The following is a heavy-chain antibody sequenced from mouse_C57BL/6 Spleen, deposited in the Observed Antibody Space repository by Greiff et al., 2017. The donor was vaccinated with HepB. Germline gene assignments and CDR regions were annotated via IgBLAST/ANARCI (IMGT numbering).Heavy chain of an antibody. J-gene: IGHJ2*01. CDR3: ARGDSFFDY. V-gene: IGHV5-4*03. Sequence: EVKVVESGGGLVKPGGSLKLSCAASGFTFSSYAMSWVRQTPEKRLEWVATISDGGSYTYYPDNVKGRFTISRDNAKNNLYLQMSHLKSEDTAMYYCARGDSFFDYWGQGTTLTVSS. CDR2: ISDGGSYT. CDR1: GFTFSSYA. D-gene: IGHD3-3*01.